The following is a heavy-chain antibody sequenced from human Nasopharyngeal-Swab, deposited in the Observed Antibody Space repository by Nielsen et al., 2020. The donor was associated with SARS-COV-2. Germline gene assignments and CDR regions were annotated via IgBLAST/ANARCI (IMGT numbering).Heavy chain of an antibody. V-gene: IGHV3-74*01. D-gene: IGHD1/OR15-1a*01. J-gene: IGHJ4*02. CDR3: ASPAGRTKDFDY. CDR2: INSDGSNT. Sequence: GSLKLPFSASGFTLRNLRMPWVRQAPGKGLVWVSRINSDGSNTNYADSVKGRFTISRDNAKNTLYLQMNSLRAEDTAVYYCASPAGRTKDFDYWGQGTLVTVSS. CDR1: GFTLRNLR.